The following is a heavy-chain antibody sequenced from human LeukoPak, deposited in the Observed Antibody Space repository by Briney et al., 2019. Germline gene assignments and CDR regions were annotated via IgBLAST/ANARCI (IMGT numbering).Heavy chain of an antibody. Sequence: SETLSLTCAVYGGSFSGYYWSWIRQPPGKGLEWIGEINHSGSTNYNPSLKSRVTISVDTSKNQFSLKLSSVTAADTAVYYCARLDIVATIKFDPWGQGTLVTVSS. CDR3: ARLDIVATIKFDP. V-gene: IGHV4-34*01. J-gene: IGHJ5*02. CDR2: INHSGST. D-gene: IGHD5-12*01. CDR1: GGSFSGYY.